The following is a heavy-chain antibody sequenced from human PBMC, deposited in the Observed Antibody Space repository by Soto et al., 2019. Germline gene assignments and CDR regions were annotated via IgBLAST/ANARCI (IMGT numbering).Heavy chain of an antibody. CDR1: GFTFRTFG. CDR3: VTGNQSFFDY. Sequence: QVLLVETGGGVVQPGRSLRLSCAASGFTFRTFGMHWVRQAPGKGLGWVSVIWNDGSKKFYADSVKGRFPISRDNSNNSLYLQMDSLRPEDTAVYYCVTGNQSFFDYWGQGTLVTISS. V-gene: IGHV3-33*01. D-gene: IGHD1-1*01. J-gene: IGHJ4*02. CDR2: IWNDGSKK.